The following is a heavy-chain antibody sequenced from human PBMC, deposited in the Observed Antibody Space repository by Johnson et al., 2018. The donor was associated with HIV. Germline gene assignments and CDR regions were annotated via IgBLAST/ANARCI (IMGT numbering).Heavy chain of an antibody. CDR3: AKGHATTNVWGSYRVVAFDI. CDR1: GFTFDDYG. J-gene: IGHJ3*02. D-gene: IGHD3-16*02. CDR2: INWNGGST. V-gene: IGHV3-20*04. Sequence: VQLVESGGGVVQPGRSLRLSCAASGFTFDDYGMSWVRQAPGKGLEWVSGINWNGGSTGFADSVKGRFTISRDNAKNSMYLQMNSLRVEDTALYYCAKGHATTNVWGSYRVVAFDIWGQGTMVTVSS.